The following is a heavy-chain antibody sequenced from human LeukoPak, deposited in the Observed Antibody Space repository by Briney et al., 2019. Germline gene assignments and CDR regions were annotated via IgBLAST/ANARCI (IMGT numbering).Heavy chain of an antibody. J-gene: IGHJ5*02. Sequence: SVKVSCKASGFTFTSSAMQGVRQARGQRLEWIGWIVVGSGNANYAQKFQERVTITRDMSTSTAYMELSSLRSEDTAVYYCAAGLSSWYTWFDPWGQGTLVTVSS. CDR1: GFTFTSSA. V-gene: IGHV1-58*02. CDR3: AAGLSSWYTWFDP. D-gene: IGHD6-13*01. CDR2: IVVGSGNA.